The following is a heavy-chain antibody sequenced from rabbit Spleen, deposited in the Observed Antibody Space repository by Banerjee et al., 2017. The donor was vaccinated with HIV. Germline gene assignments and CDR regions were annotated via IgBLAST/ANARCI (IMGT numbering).Heavy chain of an antibody. Sequence: EESGGGLVQPEGSLTLTCTASGFTLSSYWICWVRQAPGKGLEWLGCIYADSSDDTASATWAKGRFTCSKTSSTTVTLQMTSLTVADTATYFCARDTASSFSSYGMDLWGPGTLVTVS. CDR1: GFTLSSYW. J-gene: IGHJ6*01. D-gene: IGHD6-1*01. CDR2: IYADSSDDT. CDR3: ARDTASSFSSYGMDL. V-gene: IGHV1S45*01.